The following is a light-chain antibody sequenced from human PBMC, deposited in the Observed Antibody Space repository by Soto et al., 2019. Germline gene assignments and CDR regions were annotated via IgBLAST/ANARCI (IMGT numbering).Light chain of an antibody. J-gene: IGKJ4*01. Sequence: DIQMTQSPSSLSASVGDRVTITCRASQSISSYLNWYQHKPGKAPKLLIYAASSLQSGVPSRFSGSGSGTYFTLTISSLQPEDFATYYCQQSYNTPPGTFGGGTKVEIK. CDR3: QQSYNTPPGT. V-gene: IGKV1-39*01. CDR2: AAS. CDR1: QSISSY.